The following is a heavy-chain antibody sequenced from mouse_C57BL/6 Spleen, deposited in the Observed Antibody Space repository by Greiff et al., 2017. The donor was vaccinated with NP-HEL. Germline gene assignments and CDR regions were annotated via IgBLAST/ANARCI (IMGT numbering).Heavy chain of an antibody. V-gene: IGHV1-76*01. CDR2: IYPGSGNT. CDR3: ARNLPVDYFDY. CDR1: GYTFTDYY. Sequence: QVQLQQSGAELVRPGASVKLSCKASGYTFTDYYINWVKQRPGQGLEWIARIYPGSGNTYYNEKFKGKATLTAEKSSSTAYMQLSSLTSEDSAVYFCARNLPVDYFDYWGQGTTLTVSS. J-gene: IGHJ2*01.